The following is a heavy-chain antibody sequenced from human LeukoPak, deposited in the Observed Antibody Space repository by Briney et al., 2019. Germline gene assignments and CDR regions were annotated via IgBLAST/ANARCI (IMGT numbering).Heavy chain of an antibody. Sequence: ASVKVSCKASGYTFADYGLSWVRQAPGQGLEWMGWISVYTGHTNYAQGLQGRLTMTTDTSTSTAYMELRSLRSDDTAVYYCARVPLRSYSSGYYGDYWGQGTLVTVSS. CDR1: GYTFADYG. J-gene: IGHJ4*02. CDR3: ARVPLRSYSSGYYGDY. CDR2: ISVYTGHT. D-gene: IGHD3-22*01. V-gene: IGHV1-18*01.